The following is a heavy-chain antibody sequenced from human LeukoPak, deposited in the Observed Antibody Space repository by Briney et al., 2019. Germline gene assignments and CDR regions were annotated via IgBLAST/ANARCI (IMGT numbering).Heavy chain of an antibody. J-gene: IGHJ4*02. D-gene: IGHD6-19*01. V-gene: IGHV3-48*04. Sequence: QAGGSLRLSCAASGFTFSSYSMNWVRQAPGKGLEWVSYISSSSSTIYYADSVKGRFTISRDNAKNSLYLQMNSLRAEDTAVYFCARDSRPQGLVPDYWGQGTLVTASS. CDR2: ISSSSSTI. CDR3: ARDSRPQGLVPDY. CDR1: GFTFSSYS.